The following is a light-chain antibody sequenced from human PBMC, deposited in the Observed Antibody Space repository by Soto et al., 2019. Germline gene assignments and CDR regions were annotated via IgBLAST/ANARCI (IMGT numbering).Light chain of an antibody. CDR1: QSVSSY. CDR2: DAS. CDR3: QQRSNWPLT. J-gene: IGKJ3*01. Sequence: EIVLTQSPATLSLSPGERATLSCRASQSVSSYLAWYQQKPGQAPKLLIYDASNMDTGIPARFSGSGSGTDFTLTISSLEPEDFAVYYCQQRSNWPLTFGPGTKVDIK. V-gene: IGKV3-11*01.